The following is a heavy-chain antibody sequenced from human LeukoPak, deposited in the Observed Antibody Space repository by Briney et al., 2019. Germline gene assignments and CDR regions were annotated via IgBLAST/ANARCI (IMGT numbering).Heavy chain of an antibody. CDR3: ARVERLVRGVSNYYYYAMDV. Sequence: SETLSLTCAVYGGSFSGYYWSWIRQPPGKGLEWIGEINHSGSTNYNPSLKSRVTISGDTSKNQFSLKLSSVTAADTAVYYCARVERLVRGVSNYYYYAMDVWGQGTTVTVSS. CDR2: INHSGST. D-gene: IGHD3-10*01. V-gene: IGHV4-34*01. CDR1: GGSFSGYY. J-gene: IGHJ6*02.